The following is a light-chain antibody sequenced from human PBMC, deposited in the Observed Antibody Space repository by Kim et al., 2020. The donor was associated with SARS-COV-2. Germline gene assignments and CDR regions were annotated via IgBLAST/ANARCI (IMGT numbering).Light chain of an antibody. CDR2: VAS. Sequence: DVQLTQSPSFLSASVGDRVTITCRASQAIKNYLTWYQHKPGKAPKLLIYVASTLESGVPGRFSGSGSGTEFTLTISGLQPEDSATYYCQHVSSYPLAFGGGTKLEI. CDR3: QHVSSYPLA. J-gene: IGKJ4*01. V-gene: IGKV1-9*01. CDR1: QAIKNY.